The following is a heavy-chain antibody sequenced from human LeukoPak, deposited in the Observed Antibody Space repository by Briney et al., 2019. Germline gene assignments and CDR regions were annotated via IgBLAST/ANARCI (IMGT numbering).Heavy chain of an antibody. D-gene: IGHD2-2*01. Sequence: PGGSLRLSCTASGFPFSSYGMHWLRQATGKGLEWVAFIRYDGSNKYYADPVKGRFTIPRDNSKNTLYLQVNTQSSEDTAVYHCAKVADYCSSISCLRSWFDPWGQGTLVSVCS. CDR3: AKVADYCSSISCLRSWFDP. CDR2: IRYDGSNK. J-gene: IGHJ5*02. CDR1: GFPFSSYG. V-gene: IGHV3-30*02.